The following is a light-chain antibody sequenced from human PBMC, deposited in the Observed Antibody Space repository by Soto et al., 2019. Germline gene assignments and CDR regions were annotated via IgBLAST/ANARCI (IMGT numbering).Light chain of an antibody. CDR3: QQYSTWPRT. J-gene: IGKJ1*01. Sequence: EIVMTQSPATVSVSAGERATLSCRASQSVSSNLAWYQQKPGQAPRLLIYGASTRATGIPVRFSGSGSGTEFTLTISSLQSEDFAVYYCQQYSTWPRTFGQGTKVEIK. V-gene: IGKV3-15*01. CDR1: QSVSSN. CDR2: GAS.